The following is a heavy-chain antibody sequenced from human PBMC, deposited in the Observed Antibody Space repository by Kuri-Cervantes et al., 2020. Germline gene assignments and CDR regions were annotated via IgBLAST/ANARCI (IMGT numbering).Heavy chain of an antibody. J-gene: IGHJ4*02. CDR1: GFTFSSYW. CDR3: ARGWASIAVGFDY. D-gene: IGHD6-19*01. Sequence: ETLSLTCAASGFTFSSYWMSWVRQAPGKGLEWVSSISSSSSYIYYADSVKGRFTISRDSAKNSLYLQMNSLRAEDTAVYYCARGWASIAVGFDYWGQGTLVTVSS. CDR2: ISSSSSYI. V-gene: IGHV3-21*01.